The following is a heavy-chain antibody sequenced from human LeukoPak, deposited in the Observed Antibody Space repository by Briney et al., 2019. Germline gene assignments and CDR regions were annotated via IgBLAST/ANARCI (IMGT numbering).Heavy chain of an antibody. Sequence: PGGSLRLSCAASGFTFSDYYMSWIRQAPGKGLEWVPCISSSGSTIYYADSVKGRFTISRDNAKNSLYLQMNSLRAEDTAVYYCARGRSDYDSSGYYYDFDYWGQGTLVTVSS. D-gene: IGHD3-22*01. CDR2: ISSSGSTI. V-gene: IGHV3-11*01. J-gene: IGHJ4*02. CDR3: ARGRSDYDSSGYYYDFDY. CDR1: GFTFSDYY.